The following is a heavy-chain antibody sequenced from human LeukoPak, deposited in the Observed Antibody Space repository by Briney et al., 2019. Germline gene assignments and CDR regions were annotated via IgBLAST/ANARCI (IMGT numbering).Heavy chain of an antibody. CDR1: GGSISSSSYY. J-gene: IGHJ4*02. V-gene: IGHV4-39*01. CDR2: IYYSGST. Sequence: SETLSLTCTVSGGSISSSSYYWGWIRQPPGKGLEWIGSIYYSGSTYYNPSLKSRVTISVDTSKNQFSLKLSSVTAADTAVYYCARQKNYYDSSGYWIDYWGQGTLVTVSS. D-gene: IGHD3-22*01. CDR3: ARQKNYYDSSGYWIDY.